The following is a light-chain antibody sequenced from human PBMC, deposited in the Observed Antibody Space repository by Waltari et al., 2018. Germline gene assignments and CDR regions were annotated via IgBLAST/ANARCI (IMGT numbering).Light chain of an antibody. Sequence: DIQMTQSPSSLSASVGDRVTITCRASQDISHYLAWFQQKPGKAPKSRIYAASNLQSGVPSKFSGGGSGTDFTLTISSLQPEDFATYYCQQYKSYPLTFGGGTKVEIK. CDR1: QDISHY. V-gene: IGKV1-16*02. CDR3: QQYKSYPLT. J-gene: IGKJ4*01. CDR2: AAS.